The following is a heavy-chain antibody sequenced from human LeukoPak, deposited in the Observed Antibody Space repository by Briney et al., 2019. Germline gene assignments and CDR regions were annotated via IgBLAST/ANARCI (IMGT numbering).Heavy chain of an antibody. CDR1: GFSLSTSGVG. V-gene: IGHV2-5*02. D-gene: IGHD3-22*01. J-gene: IGHJ4*02. Sequence: SGPTLVKPTQTLTLTCTFSGFSLSTSGVGVGWIRQPPGKALEWLALIYWDGDKRYSPSLKSRLTITKDTSKNQVVLTMTNMDPVDTATYYCAHSLSYDSSGSPRSWGQGTLVTVSS. CDR2: IYWDGDK. CDR3: AHSLSYDSSGSPRS.